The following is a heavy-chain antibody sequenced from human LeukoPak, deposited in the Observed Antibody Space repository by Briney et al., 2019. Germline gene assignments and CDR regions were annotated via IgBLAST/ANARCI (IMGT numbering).Heavy chain of an antibody. D-gene: IGHD3-22*01. CDR1: GFTFSSYA. CDR3: ARDLLYYDSSGLTLAFDY. J-gene: IGHJ4*02. V-gene: IGHV3-30-3*01. CDR2: ISYDGSNK. Sequence: PGRSLRLSCAASGFTFSSYAMHWVRQAPGKGLEWVAVISYDGSNKYYADSVKGRFTISRDNSKNTLYLQMNSLRAEDTAVYYCARDLLYYDSSGLTLAFDYWGQGTLVTVSS.